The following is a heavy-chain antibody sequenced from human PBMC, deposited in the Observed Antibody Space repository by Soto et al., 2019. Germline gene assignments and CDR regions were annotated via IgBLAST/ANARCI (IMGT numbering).Heavy chain of an antibody. CDR3: AKGEVRGIIPSYFDY. CDR2: ISNDGSNK. D-gene: IGHD3-10*01. CDR1: GFTFRWFG. V-gene: IGHV3-30*18. Sequence: PGGSLRLSCAGSGFTFRWFGMNWVRQAPGKGLEWVARISNDGSNKYYVDSVKGRFTISRDNSKNTLYLQMDSLRAEDTAVYYCAKGEVRGIIPSYFDYWGRGTLVTVSS. J-gene: IGHJ4*02.